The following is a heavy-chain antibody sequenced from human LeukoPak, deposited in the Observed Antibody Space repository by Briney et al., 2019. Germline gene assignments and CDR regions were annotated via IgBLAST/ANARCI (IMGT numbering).Heavy chain of an antibody. CDR2: ITGSGGDT. V-gene: IGHV3-23*01. J-gene: IGHJ4*02. D-gene: IGHD4-17*01. CDR1: GFTFSSYA. CDR3: ATYTVTPRHFDY. Sequence: GGSLRLSCEASGFTFSSYAMSWVRQAPGKGLEWVSSITGSGGDTYYADSVKGRITISRDNSKNTLYLQMNSLRAEDTAVYYCATYTVTPRHFDYWGQGTLVTVSS.